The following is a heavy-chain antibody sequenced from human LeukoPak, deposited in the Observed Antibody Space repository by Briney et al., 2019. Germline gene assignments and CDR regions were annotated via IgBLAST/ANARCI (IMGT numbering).Heavy chain of an antibody. V-gene: IGHV4-34*01. D-gene: IGHD5-24*01. CDR3: AWSRDGYLRY. Sequence: SETLSLTCALYGGASRGYYGTWMRQAPGRGLEWIREIDHQGSTNYNPSLKSRVTISVDTSKSQFSLRLSSVTAADTAVYYCAWSRDGYLRYWGQGTLVSVSS. J-gene: IGHJ4*02. CDR2: IDHQGST. CDR1: GGASRGYY.